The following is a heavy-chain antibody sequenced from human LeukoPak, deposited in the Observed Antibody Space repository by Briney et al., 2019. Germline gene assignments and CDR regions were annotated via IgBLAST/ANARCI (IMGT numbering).Heavy chain of an antibody. Sequence: SGGSLRPSCAASGFTFSSYWMSWVRQAPGKGLEWVANIKQDGSEKYYVDSVKGRFTISRENAKNSLYLQMNSLRAGDTAVYYCARDRGRYYMDVWGKGTTVTISS. CDR1: GFTFSSYW. D-gene: IGHD6-25*01. V-gene: IGHV3-7*01. CDR3: ARDRGRYYMDV. J-gene: IGHJ6*03. CDR2: IKQDGSEK.